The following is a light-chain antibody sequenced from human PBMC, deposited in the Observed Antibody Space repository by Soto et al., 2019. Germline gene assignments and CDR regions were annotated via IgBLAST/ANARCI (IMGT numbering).Light chain of an antibody. CDR2: DNN. CDR1: SSNIGNNY. J-gene: IGLJ1*01. V-gene: IGLV1-51*01. CDR3: GTWDSSLSVHV. Sequence: QSVVTGPPSVSAAPGQKVTISCSGSSSNIGNNYVSWYQQVPGTAPKLLIYDNNKRPSGNPDRFSGSKSGTSATLGISGLQTGDEADYYCGTWDSSLSVHVFGTGTKVTVL.